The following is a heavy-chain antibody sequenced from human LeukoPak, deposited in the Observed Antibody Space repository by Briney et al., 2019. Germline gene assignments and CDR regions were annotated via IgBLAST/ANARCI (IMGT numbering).Heavy chain of an antibody. CDR3: AKVGDYGGSAKNFDY. D-gene: IGHD4-17*01. Sequence: PGGSLRLSCVASGFTFNNHAMSWVRQAPGKGLEWVSVISGGGGSTDYADSVKGRFTISRDTSKNTLFLQMNNLRAEGTAVYYCAKVGDYGGSAKNFDYWGQGTLVTVSS. CDR1: GFTFNNHA. V-gene: IGHV3-23*01. CDR2: ISGGGGST. J-gene: IGHJ4*02.